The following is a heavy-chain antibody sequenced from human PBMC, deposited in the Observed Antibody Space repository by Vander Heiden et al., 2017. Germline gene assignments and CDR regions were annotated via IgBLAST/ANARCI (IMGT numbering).Heavy chain of an antibody. CDR3: ARVDCSSTSCYYAFDI. CDR2: IHYSGSS. Sequence: QVQLQESGLGLVKPSETLSLTCTVSGDSISSYYWSWIRQPPGKGLEWIGYIHYSGSSDYNPSLKSRVTISVDTSRNQFSLKLSSVTAADTAVYYCARVDCSSTSCYYAFDIWGQGTMVTVSS. V-gene: IGHV4-59*01. D-gene: IGHD2-2*01. CDR1: GDSISSYY. J-gene: IGHJ3*02.